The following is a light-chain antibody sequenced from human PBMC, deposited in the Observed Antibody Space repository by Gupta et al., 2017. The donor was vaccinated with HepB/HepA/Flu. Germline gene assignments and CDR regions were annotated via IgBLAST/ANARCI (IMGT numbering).Light chain of an antibody. Sequence: QSVLTQPPSVSGAPGQRVTISCTGSSSNIGAGYDVHWYQQLPGTAPKLLIYGNSNRPSGVPDRFSGSKSGTSASLAITXLXAEDEAXYYCQSYDSSLSGRVVFGGGTKLTVL. J-gene: IGLJ2*01. CDR3: QSYDSSLSGRVV. CDR1: SSNIGAGYD. V-gene: IGLV1-40*01. CDR2: GNS.